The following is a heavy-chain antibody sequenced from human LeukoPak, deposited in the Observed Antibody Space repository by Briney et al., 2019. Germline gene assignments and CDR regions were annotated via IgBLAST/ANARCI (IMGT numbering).Heavy chain of an antibody. CDR3: ATSPPSNYFDY. D-gene: IGHD2-2*01. J-gene: IGHJ4*02. V-gene: IGHV3-30*04. CDR2: ISYDGSNK. CDR1: GFTFSSYA. Sequence: GESLRLSCAASGFTFSSYAMHWVRQAPGKGLEWVAVISYDGSNKYYADSVKGRFTISRDNSKNTLYLQMNSLRAEDTAVYYCATSPPSNYFDYWGQGTLVTVSS.